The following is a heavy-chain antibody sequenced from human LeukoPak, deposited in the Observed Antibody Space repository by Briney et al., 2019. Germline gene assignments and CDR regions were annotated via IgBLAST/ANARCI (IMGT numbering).Heavy chain of an antibody. D-gene: IGHD1-7*01. CDR1: GYSFTSYW. V-gene: IGHV5-51*01. CDR3: ARRWLERNNWNYSDAFDI. Sequence: KPGESLKISCKGSGYSFTSYWIGWVRQMPGKGLEWMGIIYPGDSNTRYSPSFQGQVTISADKSISTAYLQWSSVKASDTAMYYCARRWLERNNWNYSDAFDIWGKGTMVTVSS. J-gene: IGHJ3*02. CDR2: IYPGDSNT.